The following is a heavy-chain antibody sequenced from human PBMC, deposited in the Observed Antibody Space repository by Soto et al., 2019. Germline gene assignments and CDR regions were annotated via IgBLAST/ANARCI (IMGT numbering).Heavy chain of an antibody. CDR2: IYYSGST. V-gene: IGHV4-59*01. J-gene: IGHJ6*02. CDR1: GGSISSYY. D-gene: IGHD5-18*01. Sequence: QVQLQESGPGLVKPSETLSLTCTVSGGSISSYYWSWIRQPPGKGLEWIGYIYYSGSTNYNPSLKSRVTISVDTSKNQFSLKLSSVTAADTAVYYCASAMDNTYYYYGMDVWGQGTTVTVSS. CDR3: ASAMDNTYYYYGMDV.